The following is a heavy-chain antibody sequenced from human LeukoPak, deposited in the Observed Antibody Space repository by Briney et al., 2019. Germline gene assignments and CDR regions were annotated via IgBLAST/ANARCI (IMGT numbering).Heavy chain of an antibody. V-gene: IGHV4-59*01. CDR2: IYYSGST. CDR1: GGSLSSYY. Sequence: SQSLSLTCAVSGGSLSSYYWSWIRQPPGKGLEWVGYIYYSGSTNYNPSLTRQVTISDDTSKNHISLRPGSVPASAPGLYFRSRVEMANFDYWGQGTLVTVSS. CDR3: SRVEMANFDY. D-gene: IGHD5-24*01. J-gene: IGHJ4*02.